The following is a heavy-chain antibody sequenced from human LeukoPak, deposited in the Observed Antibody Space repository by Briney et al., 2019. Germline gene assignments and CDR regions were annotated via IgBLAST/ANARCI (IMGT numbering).Heavy chain of an antibody. J-gene: IGHJ4*02. CDR2: IYTSGST. D-gene: IGHD2-2*01. Sequence: SETLSLTCTVSGGSISSYYWSWIRQPAGKGLEWIGRIYTSGSTNYNPSLKSRVTISVDTSKNQFSLKLSSVTAADTAVYYCARDRVNYCSSTSCKSYYFDYWGQGTLVTVSS. CDR3: ARDRVNYCSSTSCKSYYFDY. V-gene: IGHV4-4*07. CDR1: GGSISSYY.